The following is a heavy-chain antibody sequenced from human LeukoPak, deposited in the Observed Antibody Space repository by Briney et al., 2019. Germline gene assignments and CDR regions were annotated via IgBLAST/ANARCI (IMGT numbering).Heavy chain of an antibody. CDR1: GGSFSGYY. CDR3: ARGGDDFWSGYYHFDY. V-gene: IGHV4-34*01. Sequence: PSETLSLTCAVYGGSFSGYYWSWIRQPPGQGLEWIGEINHSGGANYNPSLKSRVTISVDTSKNQVSLKLSSVTAADTGVYYCARGGDDFWSGYYHFDYWGQGTLVTVSS. D-gene: IGHD3-3*01. J-gene: IGHJ4*02. CDR2: INHSGGA.